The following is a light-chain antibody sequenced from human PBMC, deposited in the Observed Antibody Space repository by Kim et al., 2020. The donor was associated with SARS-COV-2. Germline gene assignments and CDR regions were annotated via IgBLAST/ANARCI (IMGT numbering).Light chain of an antibody. CDR3: QQYSSPLT. V-gene: IGKV3-20*01. Sequence: EIVLTQSPGTLSLSPGERATLSCRASQSISSSYFSCYQQKPGQAPLLLISGASSRATGISDRFSGSGSGTDFTLTISRLEAEDFAVYYCQQYSSPLTFGGGTKVDIK. CDR1: QSISSSY. J-gene: IGKJ4*01. CDR2: GAS.